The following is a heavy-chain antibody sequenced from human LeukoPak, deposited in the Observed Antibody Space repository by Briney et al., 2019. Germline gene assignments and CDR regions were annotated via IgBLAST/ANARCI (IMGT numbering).Heavy chain of an antibody. D-gene: IGHD5-18*01. J-gene: IGHJ4*02. V-gene: IGHV3-30*02. CDR1: GFTFDDYA. CDR3: ARVRIQLWSIRAAPFY. CDR2: IRYDGSNK. Sequence: GGSLRLSCAASGFTFDDYAMHWVRQAPGKGLEWVAFIRYDGSNKYYADSVKGRFTISRDNSKNTLYLQMNSLRAEDTAVYYCARVRIQLWSIRAAPFYWGQGTLVTVSS.